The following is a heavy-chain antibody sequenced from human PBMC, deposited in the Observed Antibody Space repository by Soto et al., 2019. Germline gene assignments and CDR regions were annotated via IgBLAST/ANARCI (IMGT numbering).Heavy chain of an antibody. D-gene: IGHD5-18*01. V-gene: IGHV5-51*01. J-gene: IGHJ4*02. CDR3: ASGISYGEYYFDN. Sequence: GESLKISCKGSGYSFSSRWIAWVRQKPGKGLECMGIIFPGDSDTSYRPSFEGQVTISADESINTAYLQWSSLKASDTAMYFCASGISYGEYYFDNWGQGTQVTVPQ. CDR2: IFPGDSDT. CDR1: GYSFSSRW.